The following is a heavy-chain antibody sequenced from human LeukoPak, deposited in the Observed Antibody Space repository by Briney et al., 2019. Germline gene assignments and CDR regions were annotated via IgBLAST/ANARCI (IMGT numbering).Heavy chain of an antibody. V-gene: IGHV3-7*01. CDR3: ARSPGVGTVDY. Sequence: GGSLRLSCAASGFTFSSYSMNWVRQAPGQGLEWVANINQGGSETYYVDSVKGRFTISRDNAKNSLFLQLNSLRAEDTAVYYCARSPGVGTVDYWGQGSLVTVSS. CDR2: INQGGSET. J-gene: IGHJ4*02. D-gene: IGHD3-3*01. CDR1: GFTFSSYS.